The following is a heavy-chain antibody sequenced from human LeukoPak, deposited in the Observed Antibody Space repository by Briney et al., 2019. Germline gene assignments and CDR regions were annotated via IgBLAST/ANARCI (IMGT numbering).Heavy chain of an antibody. Sequence: TSETLSLTCSVSGYSISSAYYWGWIRQPPGKGLEWIATIHYSGSTYYNPSLKSRVTISVDTSKNQFSLKLSSVTAADTAVYYCARAGQEDEPRVNKYLRAYYFDYWGQGTLVTVSS. J-gene: IGHJ4*02. V-gene: IGHV4-38-2*02. D-gene: IGHD5/OR15-5a*01. CDR3: ARAGQEDEPRVNKYLRAYYFDY. CDR1: GYSISSAYY. CDR2: IHYSGST.